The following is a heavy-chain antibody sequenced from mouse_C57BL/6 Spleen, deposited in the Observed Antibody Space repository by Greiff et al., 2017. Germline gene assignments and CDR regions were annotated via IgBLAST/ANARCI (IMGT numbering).Heavy chain of an antibody. J-gene: IGHJ1*03. CDR1: GYTFTSYW. Sequence: QVQLQQPGAELVKPGASVKMSCKASGYTFTSYWITWVKQRPGQGLEWIGDIYPGSGSTNYNEKFKSKATLTVDTSSSTAYMQLSSLTSEDSAVYYCAGSYGATAGGWYFDDWGKGTTVTVSS. CDR2: IYPGSGST. D-gene: IGHD1-1*02. CDR3: AGSYGATAGGWYFDD. V-gene: IGHV1-55*01.